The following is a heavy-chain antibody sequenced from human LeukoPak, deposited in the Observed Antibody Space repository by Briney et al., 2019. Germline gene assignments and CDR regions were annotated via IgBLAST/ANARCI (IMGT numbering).Heavy chain of an antibody. Sequence: PSETLSLTCTVSGGSISSGDYYWSRIRQPPGKGLEWIGYIYYSGSTYYNPSLKSRVTISVDTSKNQSSLKLSSVTAADTAVYYCARVPSDYGDYRTTPFDYWGQGTLVTVSS. D-gene: IGHD4-17*01. CDR1: GGSISSGDYY. J-gene: IGHJ4*02. CDR3: ARVPSDYGDYRTTPFDY. V-gene: IGHV4-30-4*08. CDR2: IYYSGST.